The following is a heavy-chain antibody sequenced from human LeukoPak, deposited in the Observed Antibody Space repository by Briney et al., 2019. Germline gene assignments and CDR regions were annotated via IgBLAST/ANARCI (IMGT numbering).Heavy chain of an antibody. V-gene: IGHV3-53*01. CDR3: AKDRDDYVWGSYRQGAFDI. D-gene: IGHD3-16*02. CDR2: IYSGGYT. J-gene: IGHJ3*02. Sequence: PGGSLRLSCAASGFTVSSNYMSWVRQAPGKGLEWVSVIYSGGYTYYADSVKGRFTISRDNSKNTLYLQMNSLRAEDTAVYYCAKDRDDYVWGSYRQGAFDIWGQGTMVTVSS. CDR1: GFTVSSNY.